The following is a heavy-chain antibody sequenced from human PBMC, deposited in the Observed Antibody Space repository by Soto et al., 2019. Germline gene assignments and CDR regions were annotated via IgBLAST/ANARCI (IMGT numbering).Heavy chain of an antibody. CDR2: MYSGGTAT. D-gene: IGHD2-2*02. CDR3: AKDSPSYTTSPFYFDS. V-gene: IGHV3-53*01. J-gene: IGHJ4*02. Sequence: LRLSFAASGFTVSNNYMTWVRQAPGKGLEWVSVMYSGGTATYYADSVKGRFTTSRDNSKNTLYLQMNSLRADDTAVFYCAKDSPSYTTSPFYFDSWGQGTLVTVSS. CDR1: GFTVSNNY.